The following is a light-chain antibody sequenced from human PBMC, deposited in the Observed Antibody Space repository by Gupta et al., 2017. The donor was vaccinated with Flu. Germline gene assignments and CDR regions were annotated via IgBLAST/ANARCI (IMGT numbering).Light chain of an antibody. CDR1: QSVSSSY. CDR2: GAS. CDR3: HQYGSSPLT. J-gene: IGKJ4*01. V-gene: IGKV3-20*01. Sequence: EIVLTQSPGTLSLSPGERATLSCRASQSVSSSYLAWYQQKPGQAPRLLIYGASSRATGIPDRFSGSGSVTDFTLTISRLEPEDFAVYYCHQYGSSPLTFGGGTNVEIK.